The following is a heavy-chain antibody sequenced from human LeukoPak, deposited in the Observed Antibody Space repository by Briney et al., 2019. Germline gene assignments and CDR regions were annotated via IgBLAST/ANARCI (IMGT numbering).Heavy chain of an antibody. J-gene: IGHJ4*02. CDR2: TSNSGYT. D-gene: IGHD2-15*01. V-gene: IGHV4-59*01. CDR1: GSSISSSY. CDR3: ARSVGAAPFDY. Sequence: PSETLSLTCTVSGSSISSSYWTWIRQVPGTGLEWIGYTSNSGYTSYNPSLKSRVTISVDSSKNQFSLKMTSVTAVDTAVYFCARSVGAAPFDYWGQGTLVTVSS.